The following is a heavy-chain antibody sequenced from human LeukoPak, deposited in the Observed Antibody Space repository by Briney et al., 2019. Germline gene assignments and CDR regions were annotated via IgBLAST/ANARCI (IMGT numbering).Heavy chain of an antibody. D-gene: IGHD6-13*01. J-gene: IGHJ5*02. V-gene: IGHV1-18*01. CDR3: AFIAAAGTGFDP. CDR1: GYTFTSYG. CDR2: ISAYNGNT. Sequence: ASVNVSCKASGYTFTSYGISWVRHAPGQGLEWMGWISAYNGNTNYAQKLQGRVTMTTDTSTSTAYMELRSLRSDDTAVYYCAFIAAAGTGFDPWGQGTLVTVSS.